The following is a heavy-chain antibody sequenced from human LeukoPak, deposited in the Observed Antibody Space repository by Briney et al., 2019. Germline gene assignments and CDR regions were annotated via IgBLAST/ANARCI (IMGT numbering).Heavy chain of an antibody. CDR1: GFTFSSYG. CDR3: ARDLRNGDSDAYDI. Sequence: QSGGSLRLSCAASGFTFSSYGMHWVRQAPGKGLEWVAVIWYDGSNKYYADSVKGRFTISRDNSKNTLYLQMNSLRAEDTAVYYCARDLRNGDSDAYDIWGQGTMVTVSS. V-gene: IGHV3-33*01. D-gene: IGHD7-27*01. J-gene: IGHJ3*02. CDR2: IWYDGSNK.